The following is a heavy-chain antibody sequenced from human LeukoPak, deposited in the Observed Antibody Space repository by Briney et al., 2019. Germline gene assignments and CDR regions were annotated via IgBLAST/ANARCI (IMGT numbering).Heavy chain of an antibody. D-gene: IGHD6-13*01. CDR3: ARAYSSSWYGYFDY. CDR2: INPSRGST. V-gene: IGHV1-46*01. J-gene: IGHJ4*02. Sequence: GASVTVSCKASVYTFTNYYIHWVRQAPGQGLEWMGMINPSRGSTSYAQKFQGGLTMTRDTSTSTVYMELSSLRSEDTAVYYCARAYSSSWYGYFDYWGQGTLVTVSS. CDR1: VYTFTNYY.